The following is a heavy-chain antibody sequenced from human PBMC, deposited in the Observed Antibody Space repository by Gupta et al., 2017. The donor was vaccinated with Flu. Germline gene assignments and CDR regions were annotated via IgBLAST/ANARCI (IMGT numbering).Heavy chain of an antibody. CDR1: FSSFG. J-gene: IGHJ4*02. Sequence: FSSFGMHWVRQAPGKGLEWVSMVWYDGSNKYYADSVKGRFTISRDNSKNTVFLQMNSLRAEDTAVYYCTRGSGANSGCFDYWGQGTLVTVSS. CDR2: VWYDGSNK. V-gene: IGHV3-33*01. CDR3: TRGSGANSGCFDY. D-gene: IGHD6-19*01.